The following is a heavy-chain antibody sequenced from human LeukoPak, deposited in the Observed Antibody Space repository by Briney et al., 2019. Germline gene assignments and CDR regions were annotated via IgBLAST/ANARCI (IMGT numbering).Heavy chain of an antibody. J-gene: IGHJ4*02. CDR2: INPNSGGT. V-gene: IGHV1-2*02. CDR1: AYTFTGYY. Sequence: ASVKVSCKASAYTFTGYYMHWVRQAPGQGLEWMGWINPNSGGTNYAQKFRGRVNMTGDTSINTAYLDLSGLRSDDTAIYYCARDGNFDFWGQGTLVTVSS. CDR3: ARDGNFDF.